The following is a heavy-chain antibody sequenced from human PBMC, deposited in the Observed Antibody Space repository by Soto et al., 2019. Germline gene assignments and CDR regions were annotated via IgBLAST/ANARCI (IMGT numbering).Heavy chain of an antibody. CDR3: ASRSSGWYFDY. J-gene: IGHJ4*02. D-gene: IGHD6-19*01. CDR2: ISGSGGST. V-gene: IGHV3-23*01. CDR1: GFTFSNYA. Sequence: EVQLLESGGGLVQPGGSLRLSCAASGFTFSNYAISWVRQAPGKGLEWVSIISGSGGSTYYADSVKGRFIISRDNSNTTLYLQMNSLRAEDTAVYYCASRSSGWYFDYWGQGTLVTVSS.